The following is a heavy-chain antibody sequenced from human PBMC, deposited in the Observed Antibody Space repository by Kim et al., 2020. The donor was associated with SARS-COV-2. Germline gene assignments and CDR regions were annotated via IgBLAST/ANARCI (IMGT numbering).Heavy chain of an antibody. CDR1: GYTFTSYW. CDR3: ARAWDQNFDF. Sequence: ASVKVSCKASGYTFTSYWLHWVRQAPGQGLEWMGIINPRSANTRYAQNFQGRVTTTSDTSTSTAYMEMSSLRSEDTAVYYCARAWDQNFDFWGQGSLVTVSS. V-gene: IGHV1-46*01. J-gene: IGHJ4*02. CDR2: INPRSANT. D-gene: IGHD1-26*01.